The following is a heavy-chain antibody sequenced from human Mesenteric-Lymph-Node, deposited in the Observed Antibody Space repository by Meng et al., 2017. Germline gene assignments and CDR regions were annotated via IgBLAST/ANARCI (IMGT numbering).Heavy chain of an antibody. J-gene: IGHJ4*02. CDR1: GYTFTGYY. V-gene: IGHV1-2*06. CDR2: INPNSGGT. D-gene: IGHD6-19*01. Sequence: VQGVQSGAEVKKPGASVKVSCKASGYTFTGYYMHWVRQAPGQGLEWMGRINPNSGGTNYAQKFQGRVTMTRDTSISTAYMELSRLRSDDTAVYYCARGIAVAGTLGYFDYWGQGTLVTVSS. CDR3: ARGIAVAGTLGYFDY.